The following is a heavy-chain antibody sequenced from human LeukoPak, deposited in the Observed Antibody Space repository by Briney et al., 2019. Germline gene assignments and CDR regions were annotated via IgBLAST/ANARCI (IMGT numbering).Heavy chain of an antibody. CDR3: ARDLAKNSFTVAGWFDP. CDR2: INPSGGST. CDR1: GYTFTSYY. Sequence: GASVKVSCKASGYTFTSYYMHWVRQAPGQGLEWMGIINPSGGSTSYAQKFQGRVTMTRDMSTSTVNMELSSLRSEDTAVYYCARDLAKNSFTVAGWFDPWGQGTLVTVSS. V-gene: IGHV1-46*01. D-gene: IGHD4-23*01. J-gene: IGHJ5*02.